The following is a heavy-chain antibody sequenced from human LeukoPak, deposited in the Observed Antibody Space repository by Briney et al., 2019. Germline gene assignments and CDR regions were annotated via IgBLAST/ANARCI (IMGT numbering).Heavy chain of an antibody. J-gene: IGHJ6*02. CDR2: YNGNT. V-gene: IGHV1-18*01. Sequence: YNGNTNYAQKLQGRVTMITDTSTSTAYMELRSLRSDDTAVYYCARDRTLSLDYYYYGMDVWGQGTTVTVSS. CDR3: ARDRTLSLDYYYYGMDV. D-gene: IGHD2-15*01.